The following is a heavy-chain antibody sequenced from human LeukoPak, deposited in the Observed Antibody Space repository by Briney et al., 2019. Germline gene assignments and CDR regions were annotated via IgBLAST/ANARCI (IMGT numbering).Heavy chain of an antibody. V-gene: IGHV3-11*04. CDR1: GFTFSDYY. CDR3: AREIGDIRYFDWLSSPTYYFDY. D-gene: IGHD3-9*01. Sequence: PGGSLRLSCAASGFTFSDYYMSWIRQAPGRGLEWVSYISGTGSNRYYADSVKGRFTISRDNAKNSLYLQMNSLRAEDTAVYYCAREIGDIRYFDWLSSPTYYFDYWGQGTLVTVSS. CDR2: ISGTGSNR. J-gene: IGHJ4*02.